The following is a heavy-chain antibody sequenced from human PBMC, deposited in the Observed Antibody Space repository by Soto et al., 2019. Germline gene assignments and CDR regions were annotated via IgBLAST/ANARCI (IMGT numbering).Heavy chain of an antibody. Sequence: GGSLRLSCAASGFTFSSYAMHWVRQAPGKGLEWVAVISYDGSNKYYADSVKGRFTISRDNSKNTLYLQMNSLRAEDTAVYYCAREQWLVPQSSSFDYWGQGTLVTVSS. CDR3: AREQWLVPQSSSFDY. CDR2: ISYDGSNK. J-gene: IGHJ4*02. D-gene: IGHD6-19*01. CDR1: GFTFSSYA. V-gene: IGHV3-30-3*01.